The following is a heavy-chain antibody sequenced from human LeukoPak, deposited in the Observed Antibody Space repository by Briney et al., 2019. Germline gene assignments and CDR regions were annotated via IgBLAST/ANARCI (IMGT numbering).Heavy chain of an antibody. V-gene: IGHV3-7*01. J-gene: IGHJ4*02. CDR2: IKQDGSEK. CDR3: ARDKAFCSGGSCYPFRAAYFDY. CDR1: GFTCSSYW. Sequence: GGSLRLSCAASGFTCSSYWMSWVRQAPGKGLEWVANIKQDGSEKYYVDSVKGRFTISRDNAKNSLYLQMNSLRAEDTAVYYCARDKAFCSGGSCYPFRAAYFDYWGQGTLVTVSS. D-gene: IGHD2-15*01.